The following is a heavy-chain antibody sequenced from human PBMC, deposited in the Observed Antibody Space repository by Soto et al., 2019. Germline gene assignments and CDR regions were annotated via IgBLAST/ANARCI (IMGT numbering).Heavy chain of an antibody. CDR1: GYTFTGYY. CDR2: INPNSGDT. V-gene: IGHV1-2*02. D-gene: IGHD6-6*01. Sequence: GASVKVSCKASGYTFTGYYMHWVRQAPGQGLEWMGWINPNSGDTKYAQKFQGRVNMTRDTSTRTAYMEVSRLTSDDTAVYYCARSLSTIGGRPDSWGQGTLVTVSS. CDR3: ARSLSTIGGRPDS. J-gene: IGHJ4*02.